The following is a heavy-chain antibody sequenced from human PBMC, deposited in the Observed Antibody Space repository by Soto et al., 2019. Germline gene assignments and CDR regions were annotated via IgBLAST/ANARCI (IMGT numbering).Heavy chain of an antibody. V-gene: IGHV4-4*02. J-gene: IGHJ4*02. CDR3: ARGDFWSGLDY. D-gene: IGHD3-3*01. Sequence: LRETLSLTCDVSGDSISNNYWWTWVRQPPGRGLEWIGEIFHSGSTNYNPPLKSRVNISLDKSKNRFSLILRSVTAADTAVYYCARGDFWSGLDYWGQGILVTV. CDR2: IFHSGST. CDR1: GDSISNNYW.